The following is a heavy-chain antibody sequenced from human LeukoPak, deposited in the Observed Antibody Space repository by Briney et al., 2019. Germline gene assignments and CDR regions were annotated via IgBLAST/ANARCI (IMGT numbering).Heavy chain of an antibody. J-gene: IGHJ4*02. CDR1: GGSISSSSYY. D-gene: IGHD6-19*01. CDR2: ICYSGST. V-gene: IGHV4-39*01. CDR3: AVDPKDRGYSSGWSLRLGY. Sequence: SETLSLTCTVSGGSISSSSYYWGWIRQPPGKGLEWIGSICYSGSTYYNPSLKSRVTISVDTSKNQFSLKLSSVTAADTAVYYCAVDPKDRGYSSGWSLRLGYWGQGTLVTVSS.